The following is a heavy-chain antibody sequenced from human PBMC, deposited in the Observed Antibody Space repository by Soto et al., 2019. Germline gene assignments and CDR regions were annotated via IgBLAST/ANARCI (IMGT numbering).Heavy chain of an antibody. V-gene: IGHV3-23*01. D-gene: IGHD4-17*01. CDR2: ISGSGGST. Sequence: GGSLRLSCAASGFTFSSYAMSWVRQAPGKGLEWVSAISGSGGSTYYADSVKGRFTISRDNSKNTLYLQMNSLRAEDTAVYYCAKLGDDYGDYNLWYYYYYMDVWGKGTTVTVSS. CDR1: GFTFSSYA. CDR3: AKLGDDYGDYNLWYYYYYMDV. J-gene: IGHJ6*03.